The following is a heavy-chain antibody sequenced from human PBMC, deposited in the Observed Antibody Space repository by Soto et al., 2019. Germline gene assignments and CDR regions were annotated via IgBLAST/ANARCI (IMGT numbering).Heavy chain of an antibody. CDR2: VYYSGST. J-gene: IGHJ3*02. CDR1: GGSVTSDIYY. D-gene: IGHD6-19*01. V-gene: IGHV4-61*01. Sequence: QVRLQESGPGLVKPSETLSLTCTVSGGSVTSDIYYWSWIRQPPGRGLEWIGYVYYSGSTNYNPSLKSRVTISVDTSKHRFSLNLSSVTAADTAVYYCARIRYSSGWFDAFDIWGQGTMVTVSS. CDR3: ARIRYSSGWFDAFDI.